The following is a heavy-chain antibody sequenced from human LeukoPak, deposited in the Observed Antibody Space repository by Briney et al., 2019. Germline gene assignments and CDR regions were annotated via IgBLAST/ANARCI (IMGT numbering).Heavy chain of an antibody. D-gene: IGHD5-12*01. Sequence: GGSLRLSCAASGFTFSGSAMHWVRQASGKGLEWVGRIRSKANSYATAYAASVKGRFTISRDDSKNTAYLQMNSLKTEDTAVYYCTTSSYGGYDAFDIWGQGTMVTVSS. CDR1: GFTFSGSA. V-gene: IGHV3-73*01. CDR3: TTSSYGGYDAFDI. CDR2: IRSKANSYAT. J-gene: IGHJ3*02.